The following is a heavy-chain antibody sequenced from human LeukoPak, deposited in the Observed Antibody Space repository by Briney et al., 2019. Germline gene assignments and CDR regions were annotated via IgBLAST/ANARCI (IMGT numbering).Heavy chain of an antibody. D-gene: IGHD4-23*01. CDR2: IYANDDK. CDR3: AHRFDYSGSDY. J-gene: IGHJ4*02. Sequence: SGPTLVNPTQTLTLTCTFSGFSLSTSGVGVDWMRQPPGKALEWLALIYANDDKRYSPSLKSRLTITKDTSKNQVVLTMTNMDPVDTATYYCAHRFDYSGSDYWGQGTLVTVSS. CDR1: GFSLSTSGVG. V-gene: IGHV2-5*01.